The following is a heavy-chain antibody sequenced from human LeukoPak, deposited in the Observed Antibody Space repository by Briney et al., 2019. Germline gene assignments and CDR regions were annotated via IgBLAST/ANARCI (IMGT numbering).Heavy chain of an antibody. Sequence: GRSLRLSCAASGFTFSDYDMHWVPQATGKGLEWVSAIGTAGDTYYTGSVKGRFTISRENAKNSMYLQMNSLRAGDTAGYYCARVAKERVGGVYYFDYWGQGTLVTVSS. CDR1: GFTFSDYD. CDR3: ARVAKERVGGVYYFDY. D-gene: IGHD6-13*01. J-gene: IGHJ4*02. V-gene: IGHV3-13*01. CDR2: IGTAGDT.